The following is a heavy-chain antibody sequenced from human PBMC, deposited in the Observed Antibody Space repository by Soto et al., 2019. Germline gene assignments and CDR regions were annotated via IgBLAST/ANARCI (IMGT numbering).Heavy chain of an antibody. D-gene: IGHD1-26*01. V-gene: IGHV4-4*02. CDR2: IYHSGST. J-gene: IGHJ6*02. CDR1: GGSISSSNW. CDR3: ARVGWELLQREYGMDV. Sequence: PSETLSLTCAVSGGSISSSNWWSWVRQPPGKGLEWIGEIYHSGSTNYNPSLKSRVTISVDKSKNQFSLKLSSVTAADTAVYYCARVGWELLQREYGMDVWGQGTTVTVSS.